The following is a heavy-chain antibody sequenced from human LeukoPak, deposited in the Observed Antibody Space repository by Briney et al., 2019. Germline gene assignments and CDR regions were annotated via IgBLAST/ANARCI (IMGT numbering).Heavy chain of an antibody. Sequence: EPSVKVSCKVSGYTFTGYYMHWVRHADGQGLEWMGWINPNSGGTNYAQKFQGRVTMTRDTSISTAYMELSRLRSDDTAVYYCARDWEDTAMVSYWYFDLWGRGTLVTVSS. V-gene: IGHV1-2*02. CDR3: ARDWEDTAMVSYWYFDL. CDR2: INPNSGGT. J-gene: IGHJ2*01. D-gene: IGHD5-18*01. CDR1: GYTFTGYY.